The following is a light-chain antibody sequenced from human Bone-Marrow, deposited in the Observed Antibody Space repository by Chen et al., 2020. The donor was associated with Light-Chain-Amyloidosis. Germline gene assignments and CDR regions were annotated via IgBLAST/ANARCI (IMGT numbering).Light chain of an antibody. CDR2: KDT. CDR1: DLPMKY. Sequence: SYELTQPPSVSVSPGPTARITCSGDDLPMKYAYWYQQKPGQAPVLVIHKDTERPSGISERFSGSSSGTTATLTISGVQAEDEADYHCQSADSSGTYEVIFGGGTKLTVL. V-gene: IGLV3-25*03. CDR3: QSADSSGTYEVI. J-gene: IGLJ2*01.